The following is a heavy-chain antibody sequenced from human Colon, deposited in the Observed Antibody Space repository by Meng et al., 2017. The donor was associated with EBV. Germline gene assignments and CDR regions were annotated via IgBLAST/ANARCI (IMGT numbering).Heavy chain of an antibody. CDR1: GDPVSDTNHF. Sequence: QLQLQGSGPGLWKPSETLSLTLIVSGDPVSDTNHFWGWVRQAPGKGLEWVGSINSNWNTYSNPSLTSRVTMSLDTSKNQFSLKLSSVTAADTAVYYCVRVRGDFDYWGQGTLVTVSS. V-gene: IGHV4-39*07. CDR3: VRVRGDFDY. D-gene: IGHD3-16*01. CDR2: INSNWNT. J-gene: IGHJ4*02.